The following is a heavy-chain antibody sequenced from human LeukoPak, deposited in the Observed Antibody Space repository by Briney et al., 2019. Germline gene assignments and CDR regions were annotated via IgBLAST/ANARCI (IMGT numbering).Heavy chain of an antibody. CDR2: IDPSAGGT. D-gene: IGHD3-10*01. Sequence: ASVKVSCKASGYTFTSYYIHWVRQAPGQGLEWMGIIDPSAGGTNYAQKFQGRVIMTRDMSTRTVYMELSSLRSEDTAVYYCASLGPGSSPIVDFDHWGQGTQVTVSS. V-gene: IGHV1-46*01. CDR1: GYTFTSYY. J-gene: IGHJ4*02. CDR3: ASLGPGSSPIVDFDH.